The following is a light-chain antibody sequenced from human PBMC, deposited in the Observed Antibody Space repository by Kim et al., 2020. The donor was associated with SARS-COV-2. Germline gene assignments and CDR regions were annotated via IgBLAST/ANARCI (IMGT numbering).Light chain of an antibody. CDR2: SNT. CDR1: SSNIGADYG. J-gene: IGLJ2*01. CDR3: QSYDSSLSGVI. V-gene: IGLV1-40*01. Sequence: LTVIIACTASSSNIGADYGVHWYQQLPGTAPKLLIYSNTTRPSGVPDRFSGSKSGTSASLAITGLQAEDEADYYCQSYDSSLSGVIFGGGTQLTVL.